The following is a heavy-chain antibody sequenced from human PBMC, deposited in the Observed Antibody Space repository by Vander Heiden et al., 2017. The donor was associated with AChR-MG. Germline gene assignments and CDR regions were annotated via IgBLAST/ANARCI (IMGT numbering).Heavy chain of an antibody. D-gene: IGHD3-16*01. CDR2: IAPSDSYT. CDR3: ARLFGPPFYYYGMDV. Sequence: EVRPVQSRAEVKKPGEALRISCKVSGYSFTSYWIGRVGQRPGKGLEWMGRIAPSDSYTTYSPSFQGHVAISGDKSISTAYLQWNSLKASDTAMYYCARLFGPPFYYYGMDVWGQGTTVTVSS. CDR1: GYSFTSYW. V-gene: IGHV5-10-1*03. J-gene: IGHJ6*02.